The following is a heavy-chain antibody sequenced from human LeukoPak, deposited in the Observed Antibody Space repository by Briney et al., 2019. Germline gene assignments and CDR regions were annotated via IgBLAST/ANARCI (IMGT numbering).Heavy chain of an antibody. Sequence: PGGSLRLSCAASGFTFSTYGMHWVRQAPGKGLEWVAFIRYDAINKYYADSVKGRFTISRDNAKNSVYLQMNSLRAEDTAVYYCARGHYYGMDVWGKGSTVTISS. J-gene: IGHJ6*04. CDR1: GFTFSTYG. V-gene: IGHV3-30*02. CDR3: ARGHYYGMDV. CDR2: IRYDAINK.